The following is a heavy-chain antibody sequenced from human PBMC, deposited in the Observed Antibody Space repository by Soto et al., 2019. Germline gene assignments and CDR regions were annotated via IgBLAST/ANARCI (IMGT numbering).Heavy chain of an antibody. CDR2: IYYSGST. V-gene: IGHV4-39*01. D-gene: IGHD4-17*01. Sequence: SETLSLTCTVSGGSISSSSYYWGWIRQPPGKGLEWIGSIYYSGSTYYNPSLKSRVTISVDTSKNQFSLKLSSVTAADTAVYYCATHCGDYDQYYFDYWGQGTLVTVSS. J-gene: IGHJ4*02. CDR1: GGSISSSSYY. CDR3: ATHCGDYDQYYFDY.